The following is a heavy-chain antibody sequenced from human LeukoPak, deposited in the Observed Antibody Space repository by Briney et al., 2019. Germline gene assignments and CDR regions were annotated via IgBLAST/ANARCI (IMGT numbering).Heavy chain of an antibody. CDR2: IYSGYST. CDR3: ARYFGQPYSNSSWFGY. J-gene: IGHJ4*02. CDR1: GFTVSNNF. Sequence: GGSLRLSCAASGFTVSNNFMSWVRQAPGKGLEWVSVIYSGYSTYYADSVKGRFTISRDNSKNTLYLQMNSLRAEDTAVYYCARYFGQPYSNSSWFGYWGQGTLVTVSS. D-gene: IGHD6-6*01. V-gene: IGHV3-53*01.